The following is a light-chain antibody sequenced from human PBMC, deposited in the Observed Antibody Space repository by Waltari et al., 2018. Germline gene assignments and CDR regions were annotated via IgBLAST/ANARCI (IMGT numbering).Light chain of an antibody. Sequence: QSALTQPASVSGSPGQSITLSCTGTSSDVGGYNYVSWYQQHPGKAPKLMIYEVTNRPSGVSNRLSGSKSGNTASLTISGLQAEDEADYYCSSYTSSSAHYVFGSATKVTVL. V-gene: IGLV2-14*03. CDR2: EVT. CDR3: SSYTSSSAHYV. CDR1: SSDVGGYNY. J-gene: IGLJ1*01.